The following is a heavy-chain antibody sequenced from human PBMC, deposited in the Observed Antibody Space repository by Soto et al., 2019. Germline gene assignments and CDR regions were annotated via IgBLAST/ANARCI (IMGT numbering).Heavy chain of an antibody. V-gene: IGHV1-8*03. CDR1: GYTCTRYD. CDR3: ARGTVVVPATGFDP. Sequence: QVQLVQSGAEVKKPGASVKVSCKASGYTCTRYDINWVRQATGQGLEWMGWMNPNSGNTGYAQKFQGRVNISRNTSISTAYMELSSLRSEDTAVYYCARGTVVVPATGFDPWGQGTLVTVSS. D-gene: IGHD2-2*01. CDR2: MNPNSGNT. J-gene: IGHJ5*02.